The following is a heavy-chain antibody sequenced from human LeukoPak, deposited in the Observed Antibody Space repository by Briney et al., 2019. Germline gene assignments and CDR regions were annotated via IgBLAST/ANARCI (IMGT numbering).Heavy chain of an antibody. D-gene: IGHD2-8*01. J-gene: IGHJ6*03. CDR3: AMYLYYYLDV. Sequence: PSGTLSLTCAVSGGSISSPVWWSWVRQPPGKGLEWIGEIYHTDSTKYNPSLKSQVTVSLDPSKNHSSPKLSSVRAPDRAVSYGAMYLYYYLDVWGKGTRVNVSS. CDR1: GGSISSPVW. V-gene: IGHV4-4*02. CDR2: IYHTDST.